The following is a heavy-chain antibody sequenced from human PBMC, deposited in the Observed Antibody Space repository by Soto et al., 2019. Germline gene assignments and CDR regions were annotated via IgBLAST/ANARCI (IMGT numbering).Heavy chain of an antibody. CDR3: AKAVYDYVWGSYRPGAFDI. CDR2: ISGSGGST. V-gene: IGHV3-23*01. D-gene: IGHD3-16*02. CDR1: GFTFSTYA. Sequence: GGSLRLSCAASGFTFSTYAMSWVRQAPGKGLEWVSAISGSGGSTYYADSVKGRFTISRDNSKNTLYLQMNSLRAEDTAVYYCAKAVYDYVWGSYRPGAFDIWGQGTMVTVSS. J-gene: IGHJ3*02.